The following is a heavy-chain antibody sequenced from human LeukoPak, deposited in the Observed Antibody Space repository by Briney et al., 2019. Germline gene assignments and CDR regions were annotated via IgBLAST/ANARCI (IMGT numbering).Heavy chain of an antibody. D-gene: IGHD2-2*01. CDR1: GYTFTSYG. J-gene: IGHJ4*02. Sequence: ASVKVSCKASGYTFTSYGISWVRQAPGQGLEWMGWISAYNGNTNYAQKLQGRVTMTTDTSTSTAYMELRSLRSEDTAVYYCARDHCSSTSCSYYFDYWGQGTLVTVSS. CDR2: ISAYNGNT. V-gene: IGHV1-18*01. CDR3: ARDHCSSTSCSYYFDY.